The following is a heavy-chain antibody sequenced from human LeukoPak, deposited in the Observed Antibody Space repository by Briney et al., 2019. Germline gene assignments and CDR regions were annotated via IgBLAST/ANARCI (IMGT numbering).Heavy chain of an antibody. CDR1: GASISSYF. CDR3: ARYDYGSGYPGSWLDP. CDR2: IYYSGST. Sequence: NPSETLSLTCTVSGASISSYFWTWIRQSPGKGLEWIGYIYYSGSTNYNPSLKSRVTISVDTSKNQFSLKLNSVTAADTAVYYCARYDYGSGYPGSWLDPWGQGTLVTVSS. D-gene: IGHD3-10*01. J-gene: IGHJ5*02. V-gene: IGHV4-59*08.